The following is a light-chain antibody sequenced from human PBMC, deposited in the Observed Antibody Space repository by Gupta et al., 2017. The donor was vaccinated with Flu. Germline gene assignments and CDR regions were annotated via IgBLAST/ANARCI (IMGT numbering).Light chain of an antibody. V-gene: IGLV4-69*01. Sequence: VLPQSPSASASLVASLKLTCTLSSGQGTYAIAWHQKHPQKGPRYLLTLYSDGRHTRGDGIPDRFSGSTSGAERYLTISSLQSEDEADYYCQTWGTGIGVFGGGTELTVL. CDR3: QTWGTGIGV. J-gene: IGLJ3*02. CDR2: LYSDGRH. CDR1: SGQGTYA.